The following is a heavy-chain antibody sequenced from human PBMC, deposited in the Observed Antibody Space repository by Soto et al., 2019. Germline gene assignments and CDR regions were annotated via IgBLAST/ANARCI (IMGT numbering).Heavy chain of an antibody. CDR1: GFTFSSYG. J-gene: IGHJ4*02. Sequence: GGSLRLSCAASGFTFSSYGMHWVRQAPGKGLEWVAVISYDGSNKYYADSVKGRFTISRDNSKNTLYLQMNSLRAEDTAVYYCAKDRRLRWYGYYFDYWGQGTLVTVSS. D-gene: IGHD4-17*01. V-gene: IGHV3-30*18. CDR3: AKDRRLRWYGYYFDY. CDR2: ISYDGSNK.